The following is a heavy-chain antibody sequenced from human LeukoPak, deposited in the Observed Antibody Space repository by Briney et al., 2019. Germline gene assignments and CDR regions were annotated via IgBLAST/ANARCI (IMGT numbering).Heavy chain of an antibody. Sequence: GRSLRLSCAAFGLTFSSYAIHWVRRAPGKGLQWVAVISYDGSDKKYADSVKGRFTISRDNSKNTLYLQMSSLRIDDTAVYYCARDGVQQLVHGHYYYYGMDVWGQGTTVTVSS. J-gene: IGHJ6*02. CDR1: GLTFSSYA. V-gene: IGHV3-30*04. D-gene: IGHD6-13*01. CDR2: ISYDGSDK. CDR3: ARDGVQQLVHGHYYYYGMDV.